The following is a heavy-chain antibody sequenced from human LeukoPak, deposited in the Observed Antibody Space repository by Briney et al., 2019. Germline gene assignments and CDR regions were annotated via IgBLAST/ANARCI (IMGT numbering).Heavy chain of an antibody. Sequence: PGRSLRLSCAASGFTFSRYAMHWVRQAPGKGLEGVADISYNGSNKYGADSVKGRFTISRDNYKNTLYLQMNSLRAEDTAVYYCARDNSKYYYYYMDVWGKGTAVTVSS. CDR1: GFTFSRYA. J-gene: IGHJ6*03. CDR3: ARDNSKYYYYYMDV. D-gene: IGHD4-23*01. CDR2: ISYNGSNK. V-gene: IGHV3-30*04.